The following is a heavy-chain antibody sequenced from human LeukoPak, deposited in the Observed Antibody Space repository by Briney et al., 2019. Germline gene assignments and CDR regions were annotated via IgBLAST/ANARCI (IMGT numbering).Heavy chain of an antibody. V-gene: IGHV3-7*01. CDR3: ARDDYGGTAY. CDR1: GFTFSNYW. Sequence: PGGSLRLSCAASGFTFSNYWMSWVRQAPGKGLEWVANIRQDGSEKYYVNSVRGRFTISRDNAKNSLYLQMNSLRADDTAVYCCARDDYGGTAYWGQGTLVTVSS. CDR2: IRQDGSEK. D-gene: IGHD4/OR15-4a*01. J-gene: IGHJ4*02.